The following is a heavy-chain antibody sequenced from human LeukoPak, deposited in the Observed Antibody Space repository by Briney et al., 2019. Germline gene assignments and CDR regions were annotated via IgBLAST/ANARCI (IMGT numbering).Heavy chain of an antibody. CDR1: GITLSNYG. CDR2: IGGSGGRT. Sequence: GSLRLSCAVSGITLSNYGMSWVRQASGKGLEWVAGIGGSGGRTNYADSVKGRFTISRDNPKNTLYLQMNSLRAEDTAVYFCAKRGVVIRVILVGFHKEAYYFDSWGQGALVIVSS. D-gene: IGHD3-22*01. J-gene: IGHJ4*02. CDR3: AKRGVVIRVILVGFHKEAYYFDS. V-gene: IGHV3-23*01.